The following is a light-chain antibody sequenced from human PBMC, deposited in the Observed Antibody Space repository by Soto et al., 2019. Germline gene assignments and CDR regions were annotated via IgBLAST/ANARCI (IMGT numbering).Light chain of an antibody. J-gene: IGKJ1*01. Sequence: DIEMTQSPSTVSASVGDRVTITCRASQTITNRLAWYQQQPGKAPTVLIYDASTLESGVPSRFSGSGSGTEFILTISSLQPEDFASYYCQHYGGLWTFGQGTKVEVK. CDR3: QHYGGLWT. V-gene: IGKV1-5*01. CDR1: QTITNR. CDR2: DAS.